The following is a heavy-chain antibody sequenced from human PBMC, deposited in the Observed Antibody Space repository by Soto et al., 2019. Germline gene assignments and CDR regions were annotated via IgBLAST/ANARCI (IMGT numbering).Heavy chain of an antibody. CDR2: ISAYNGNT. J-gene: IGHJ4*02. CDR1: GYTFTSYG. Sequence: QVQLVQSGAEVKKPGASVKVSCKASGYTFTSYGISWVRQAPGQGLEWMGWISAYNGNTNYAQKLQGRVTMTTDTSTGTAYMERRGLRSEDTAVYYCARENEESESGGWYEGLDYWGQGTLVTVSS. CDR3: ARENEESESGGWYEGLDY. D-gene: IGHD6-19*01. V-gene: IGHV1-18*01.